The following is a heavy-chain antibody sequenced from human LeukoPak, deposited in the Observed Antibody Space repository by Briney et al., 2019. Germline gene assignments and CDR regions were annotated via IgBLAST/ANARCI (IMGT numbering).Heavy chain of an antibody. CDR3: ASNVGATPDY. J-gene: IGHJ4*02. CDR2: INPSGGST. V-gene: IGHV1-46*01. D-gene: IGHD1-26*01. CDR1: GYTFTSYY. Sequence: ASVKVSCKASGYTFTSYYMHWVRQAPGQGLEWMGIINPSGGSTRYAQKFQGRVTMTRDTSTRTVYMELSSLRSEDTAVYYCASNVGATPDYWGQGTLVTVAS.